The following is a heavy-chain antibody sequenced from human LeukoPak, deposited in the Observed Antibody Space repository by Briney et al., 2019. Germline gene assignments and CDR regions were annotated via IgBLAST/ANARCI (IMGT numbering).Heavy chain of an antibody. J-gene: IGHJ6*02. CDR2: IKQDGSEK. V-gene: IGHV3-7*01. Sequence: PGGSLRLSCAASGFTFSSYWMSWVRQAPGKGLEWVANIKQDGSEKYYVDSVKGRFTISRDNAKNSLYLQMNSLRAKDTAVYYCARDRDLDGDYYYYGMDVWGQGTTVTVSS. CDR3: ARDRDLDGDYYYYGMDV. D-gene: IGHD4-17*01. CDR1: GFTFSSYW.